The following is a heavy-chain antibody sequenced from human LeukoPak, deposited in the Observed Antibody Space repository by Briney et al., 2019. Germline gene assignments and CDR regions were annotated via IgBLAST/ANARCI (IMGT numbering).Heavy chain of an antibody. CDR1: GFTFSSYA. CDR3: ARTIFGVVIFPYYMDV. V-gene: IGHV3-23*01. D-gene: IGHD3-3*01. CDR2: ISGSGGST. Sequence: PGGSLRLPCAASGFTFSSYAMSWVRQAPGKGLEWVSAISGSGGSTYYADSVKGRFTISRDNSKNTLYLQMNSLRAEDTAVYYCARTIFGVVIFPYYMDVWGKGTTVTVSS. J-gene: IGHJ6*03.